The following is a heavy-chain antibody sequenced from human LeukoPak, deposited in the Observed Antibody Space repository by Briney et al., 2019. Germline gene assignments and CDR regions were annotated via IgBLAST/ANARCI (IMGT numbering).Heavy chain of an antibody. V-gene: IGHV1-8*01. J-gene: IGHJ6*03. CDR2: MNPNSGNT. CDR1: GYTFTSYD. CDR3: AIGTGTRKRNLNYYYYYMDV. Sequence: ASVKVSCKASGYTFTSYDINWVRQATGQGLELMGWMNPNSGNTGYAQKFQGRVTMTRNTSISTAYMELSSLRSEDTAVYYCAIGTGTRKRNLNYYYYYMDVWGKGTTVTVSS. D-gene: IGHD1-14*01.